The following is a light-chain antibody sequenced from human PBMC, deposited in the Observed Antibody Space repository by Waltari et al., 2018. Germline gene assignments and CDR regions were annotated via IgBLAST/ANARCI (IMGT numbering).Light chain of an antibody. CDR2: DHF. Sequence: QSVLTQPPSVSAAPGQKVTISCSGSNSNIGNNYVSWYQQLPGTAPKLLIYDHFCRPSLIPDRFSGSKSGTSATLDITGLQTGDEADYYCGTWDSSLSVGGGVFGGGTKLTVL. J-gene: IGLJ3*02. V-gene: IGLV1-51*01. CDR3: GTWDSSLSVGGGV. CDR1: NSNIGNNY.